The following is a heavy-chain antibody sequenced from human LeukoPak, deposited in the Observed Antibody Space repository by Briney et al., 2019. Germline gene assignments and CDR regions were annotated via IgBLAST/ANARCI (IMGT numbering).Heavy chain of an antibody. D-gene: IGHD6-19*01. Sequence: ASVKVSCKASGGTFSSYAISWVRQAPGQGLEWMGRINPNSGGTNYAQKFQGRVTMTRDTSISAAYMELTRLRSDDTAVYYCATQTGYSSGWYDYWGQGTLVTVSS. CDR2: INPNSGGT. V-gene: IGHV1-2*06. CDR3: ATQTGYSSGWYDY. CDR1: GGTFSSYA. J-gene: IGHJ4*02.